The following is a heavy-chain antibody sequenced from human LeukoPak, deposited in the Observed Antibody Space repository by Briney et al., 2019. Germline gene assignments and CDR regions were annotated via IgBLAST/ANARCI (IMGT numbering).Heavy chain of an antibody. Sequence: GRSLRLSCAASGFTFSSYGMHWFRKPPGKGLEWVPVISYDGSNKYYADSVKGRFTISRDNSKNTLYLQMNSLRAEDTAVYYCAKGLYSSSWYGIDYWGQGTLVTVSS. CDR3: AKGLYSSSWYGIDY. V-gene: IGHV3-30*18. J-gene: IGHJ4*02. CDR1: GFTFSSYG. CDR2: ISYDGSNK. D-gene: IGHD6-13*01.